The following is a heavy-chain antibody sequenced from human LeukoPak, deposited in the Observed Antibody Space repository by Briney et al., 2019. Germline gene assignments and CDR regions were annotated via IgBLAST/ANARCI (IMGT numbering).Heavy chain of an antibody. CDR2: IYYSGST. D-gene: IGHD1-26*01. V-gene: IGHV4-39*07. CDR1: GGSISSSSYY. J-gene: IGHJ3*02. Sequence: SETLSLTCTVSGGSISSSSYYWGWIRQPPGKGLEWIGSIYYSGSTCYNRSLKSRVTISVDTSKNQSSLKLSSVTAADTAVYYCAREAATDDAFDIWGQGTMVTVSS. CDR3: AREAATDDAFDI.